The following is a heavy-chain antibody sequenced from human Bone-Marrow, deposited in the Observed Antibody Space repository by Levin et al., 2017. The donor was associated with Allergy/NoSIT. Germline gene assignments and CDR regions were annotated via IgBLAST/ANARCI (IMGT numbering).Heavy chain of an antibody. J-gene: IGHJ6*03. CDR2: IYYSGST. CDR3: ARVAVEYSSSSGGYYYYYYMDV. CDR1: GGSISSGGYY. V-gene: IGHV4-31*03. Sequence: SETLSLTCTVSGGSISSGGYYWSWIRQHPGKGLEWIGYIYYSGSTYYNPSLKSRVTISVDTSKNQFSLKLSSVTAADTAVYYCARVAVEYSSSSGGYYYYYYMDVWGKGTTVTVSS. D-gene: IGHD6-6*01.